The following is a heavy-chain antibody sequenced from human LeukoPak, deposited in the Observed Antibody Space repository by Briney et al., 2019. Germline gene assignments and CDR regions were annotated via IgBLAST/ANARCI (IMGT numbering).Heavy chain of an antibody. V-gene: IGHV3-21*01. CDR3: ASARFGDYVGNWFDP. CDR2: ISSSSSYI. D-gene: IGHD4-17*01. J-gene: IGHJ5*02. Sequence: GGSLRLACAASGFTFSGYSMNWVRQAPGKGLEWVSSISSSSSYIYYADSVKGRFTISRDNAKNSLYLQMNSLRAEDTAVYYCASARFGDYVGNWFDPWGQGTLVTVSS. CDR1: GFTFSGYS.